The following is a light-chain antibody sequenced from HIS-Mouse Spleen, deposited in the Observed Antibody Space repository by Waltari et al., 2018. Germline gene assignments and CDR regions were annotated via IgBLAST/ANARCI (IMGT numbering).Light chain of an antibody. V-gene: IGLV3-10*01. Sequence: SYELTQPPSVSVPPGQTARITCSGDALPKKYPYWYQQKSGQAPLLVIYEDSKRPSGIPERFSGSSSGTMATLTISGAQVEDEADYYCYSTDSSGNHRVFGGGTKLTVL. CDR2: EDS. CDR1: ALPKKY. J-gene: IGLJ2*01. CDR3: YSTDSSGNHRV.